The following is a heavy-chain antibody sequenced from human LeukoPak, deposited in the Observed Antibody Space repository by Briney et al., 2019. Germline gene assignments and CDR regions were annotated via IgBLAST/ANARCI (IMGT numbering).Heavy chain of an antibody. V-gene: IGHV3-30*03. J-gene: IGHJ4*02. CDR2: ISYDGGNK. CDR3: ASALSGSPNY. CDR1: GFTFSSYS. Sequence: GGSLRLSCAASGFTFSSYSMNWVRQAPGKGLEWVAVISYDGGNKYYADSVKGRFTISRDNSKNTLYLQMNSLRAEDTAVYYCASALSGSPNYWGQGTLVTVSS. D-gene: IGHD1-26*01.